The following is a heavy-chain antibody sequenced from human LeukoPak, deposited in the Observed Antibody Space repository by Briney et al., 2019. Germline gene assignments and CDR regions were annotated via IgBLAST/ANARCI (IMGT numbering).Heavy chain of an antibody. CDR3: ANDWGRETLSYYYYGMDV. D-gene: IGHD3-16*01. CDR1: GFTVSSNF. V-gene: IGHV3-23*01. J-gene: IGHJ6*02. Sequence: PGGSLRLSCAASGFTVSSNFMSWVRQAPGKGLEWVSAISGSGGSTYYADSVKGRFAISRDNSKNTLYLQMNSLRAEDTAVYYCANDWGRETLSYYYYGMDVWGQGTTVTVSS. CDR2: ISGSGGST.